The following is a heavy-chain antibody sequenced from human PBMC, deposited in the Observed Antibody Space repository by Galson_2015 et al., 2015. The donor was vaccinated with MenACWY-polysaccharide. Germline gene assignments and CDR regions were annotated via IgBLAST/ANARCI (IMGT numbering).Heavy chain of an antibody. D-gene: IGHD1-26*01. CDR1: GFTFGNYA. CDR2: VSGSGDTT. J-gene: IGHJ3*02. Sequence: SLRLCCAASGFTFGNYAISWLRQAPGKGLEWVSAVSGSGDTTYYADSVKGRFNISRDNSRDMLWLQMNSLKDEDTAVYFCAKEAWYEGATSRFDIWGQGTMVTVSS. CDR3: AKEAWYEGATSRFDI. V-gene: IGHV3-23*01.